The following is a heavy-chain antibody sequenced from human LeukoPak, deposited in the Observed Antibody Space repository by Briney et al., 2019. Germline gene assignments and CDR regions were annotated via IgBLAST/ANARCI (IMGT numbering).Heavy chain of an antibody. Sequence: GGSLRLSCAASGFTVSSNYMSWVRQAPGKGLEWVSVLYSSGDTYYADSVKGRFTISRDNSKNTLYLQMNSLRAEDTAVYYCARGLYTSGWLDYWGQGTLVTVSS. V-gene: IGHV3-66*01. CDR2: LYSSGDT. D-gene: IGHD6-19*01. CDR1: GFTVSSNY. J-gene: IGHJ4*02. CDR3: ARGLYTSGWLDY.